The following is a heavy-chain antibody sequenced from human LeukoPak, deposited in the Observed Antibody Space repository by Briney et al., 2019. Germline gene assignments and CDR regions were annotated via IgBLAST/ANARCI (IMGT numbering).Heavy chain of an antibody. CDR3: AKCDILVRGVSYHYYGMDV. V-gene: IGHV3-33*06. CDR2: IWYDGSNK. Sequence: GGSLRLSCAASGFTFNTYGMHWVRQAPGKGLEWVAVIWYDGSNKYYADSVRGRFTISRDNSKNTLSLQMNSLRAEDTAVYYCAKCDILVRGVSYHYYGMDVWGQGTTVTVSS. D-gene: IGHD3-10*01. J-gene: IGHJ6*02. CDR1: GFTFNTYG.